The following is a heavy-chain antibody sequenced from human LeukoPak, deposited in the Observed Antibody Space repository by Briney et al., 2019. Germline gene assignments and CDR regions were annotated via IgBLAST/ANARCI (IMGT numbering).Heavy chain of an antibody. Sequence: PGGSLRLSCAASGFTFSSYAMSWVRQAPGKGLEWVGRIKSKTDGGATDYAAPVKGRFTISRDDSKNTLYLQMNSLKTEDTAVYYCTTATGSGSYYMGFDYWGQGTLVTVSS. V-gene: IGHV3-15*01. CDR1: GFTFSSYA. J-gene: IGHJ4*02. CDR2: IKSKTDGGAT. CDR3: TTATGSGSYYMGFDY. D-gene: IGHD3-10*01.